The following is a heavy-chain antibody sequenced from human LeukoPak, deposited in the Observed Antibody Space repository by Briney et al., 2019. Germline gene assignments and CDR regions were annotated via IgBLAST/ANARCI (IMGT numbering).Heavy chain of an antibody. CDR2: IRYDGSNK. J-gene: IGHJ4*02. Sequence: GGSLRLSCAASGFTFSSYGMHWVRQAPGKGLEWVALIRYDGSNKYYADSVTGRFTISRDNSKNTLYLQMNSLRAQDTAVYYCAKVVARSDYWGQGNLVTVSS. CDR1: GFTFSSYG. V-gene: IGHV3-30*02. CDR3: AKVVARSDY. D-gene: IGHD2-15*01.